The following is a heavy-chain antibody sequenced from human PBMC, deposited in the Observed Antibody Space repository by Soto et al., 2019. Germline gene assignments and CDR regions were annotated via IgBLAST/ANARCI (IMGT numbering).Heavy chain of an antibody. CDR2: ISYDGSNK. D-gene: IGHD3-9*01. V-gene: IGHV3-30-3*01. J-gene: IGHJ4*02. Sequence: GGSLRLSCAASGFTFSSYAMHWVRQAPGKGLEWVAVISYDGSNKYYADSVKGRFTISRDNSKNTLYLQMNSLRAEDTAVYYCATYDILTRTPVYWGQGTLVTVSS. CDR1: GFTFSSYA. CDR3: ATYDILTRTPVY.